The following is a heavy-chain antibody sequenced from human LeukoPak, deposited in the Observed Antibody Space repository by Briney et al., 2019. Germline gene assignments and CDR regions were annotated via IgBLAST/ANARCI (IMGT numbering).Heavy chain of an antibody. J-gene: IGHJ4*02. CDR3: AISGLGFGEFRGLDY. V-gene: IGHV3-53*01. CDR2: IYSAGNT. Sequence: PGGSLRLSCAASGFTVSYNYMSWVRQAPGKGLQWVSVIYSAGNTYYADSVKGRFTISRDTSKNALYLQMNSLRAEDTAVYYCAISGLGFGEFRGLDYWGQGTLVTVSS. CDR1: GFTVSYNY. D-gene: IGHD3-10*01.